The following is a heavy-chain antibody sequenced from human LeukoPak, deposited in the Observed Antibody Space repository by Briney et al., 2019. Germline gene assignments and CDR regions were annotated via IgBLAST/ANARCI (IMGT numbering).Heavy chain of an antibody. J-gene: IGHJ4*02. CDR3: ARDVFGGTYFDY. Sequence: GGSLRLSCAASGFTFSSYSLNWVRQAPGKGLEWVSYISSGSSTIYYADSMKGRFTISRDNAKNSLFLQMNGLRDEDTAVYYCARDVFGGTYFDYWGQGTLVIVSS. D-gene: IGHD2-15*01. CDR1: GFTFSSYS. CDR2: ISSGSSTI. V-gene: IGHV3-48*02.